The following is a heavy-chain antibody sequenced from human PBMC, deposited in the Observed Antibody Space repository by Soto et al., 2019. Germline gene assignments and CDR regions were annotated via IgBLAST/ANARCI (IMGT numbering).Heavy chain of an antibody. D-gene: IGHD6-19*01. V-gene: IGHV3-23*01. J-gene: IGHJ4*02. CDR2: ISGSGGST. Sequence: EVQLLESGGGLVQPGGSLRLSCAASGFTFSSYAMNWVRQAPGKGLEWVSVISGSGGSTYYADSVKGRFTISRDNSKNTLYLQMNSSRGEDTAVYYCASRSSGWYFDYWGQGTLVTVSS. CDR1: GFTFSSYA. CDR3: ASRSSGWYFDY.